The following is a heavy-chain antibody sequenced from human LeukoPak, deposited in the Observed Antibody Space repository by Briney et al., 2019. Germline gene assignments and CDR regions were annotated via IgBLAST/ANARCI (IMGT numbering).Heavy chain of an antibody. J-gene: IGHJ4*02. V-gene: IGHV3-23*01. D-gene: IGHD3-9*01. CDR1: GFTFSNYA. CDR2: ISGSGGST. Sequence: GGSLRLSCAASGFTFSNYAISWVRQAPGKGLEWVSAISGSGGSTYYADSVKGRFTISRDNSKNTLYLQMNSLRAEDTAVYYCATRGDILTGYPYYFDYWGQGTLVTVSS. CDR3: ATRGDILTGYPYYFDY.